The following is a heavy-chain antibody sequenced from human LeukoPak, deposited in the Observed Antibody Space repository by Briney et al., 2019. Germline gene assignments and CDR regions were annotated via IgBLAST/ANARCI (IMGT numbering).Heavy chain of an antibody. CDR2: IYHSGRT. Sequence: SETLSLTCTVSGHSISNGYYWGWIRQPPGKGLEWIGSIYHSGRTYFNPSLKSRVTISVDTSKNQFSLKLSSVTAADTAVYYCARWERTTGSDFDYWGQGTLVTVSS. CDR1: GHSISNGYY. V-gene: IGHV4-38-2*02. J-gene: IGHJ4*02. D-gene: IGHD1-26*01. CDR3: ARWERTTGSDFDY.